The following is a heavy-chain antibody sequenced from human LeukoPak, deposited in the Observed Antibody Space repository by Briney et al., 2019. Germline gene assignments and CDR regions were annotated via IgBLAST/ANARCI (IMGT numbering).Heavy chain of an antibody. CDR3: ARAIAVAGPGAFDI. Sequence: SQTLSLTCAISGDSVSSNSAAWNWIRQSPSRGPEWLGRTYYRSKWYNDYAVSVKSRITINPDTSKNQFSLQLNSVTPEDTAVYYCARAIAVAGPGAFDIWGQGTMVTVSS. CDR1: GDSVSSNSAA. V-gene: IGHV6-1*01. CDR2: TYYRSKWYN. D-gene: IGHD6-19*01. J-gene: IGHJ3*02.